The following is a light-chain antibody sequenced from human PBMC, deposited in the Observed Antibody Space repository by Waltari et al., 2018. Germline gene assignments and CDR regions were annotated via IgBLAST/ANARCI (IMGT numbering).Light chain of an antibody. CDR2: RGS. J-gene: IGKJ1*01. CDR1: QSISNW. CDR3: QQYSSYSRT. Sequence: DIQMTQSPSTLSASLGDRVTITCRASQSISNWLALYQQKPGKAPKLLIYRGSSLESGVPSRFSGSGSGTEFTLTISSLQPDDFATYYCQQYSSYSRTFGQGTKVEIK. V-gene: IGKV1-5*03.